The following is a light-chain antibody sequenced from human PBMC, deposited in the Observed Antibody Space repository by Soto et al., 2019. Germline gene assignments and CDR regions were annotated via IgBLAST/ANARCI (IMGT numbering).Light chain of an antibody. Sequence: DIQMTQSPSTLSASVGDRVTITCRASQSISSWLAWYQQKPGKAPKLLIYQASSLESGVPPRFSGSGSGTEFTLTISSLQPEDFATYYCQQYNSYSPYTFGQGTKLENK. CDR3: QQYNSYSPYT. CDR2: QAS. CDR1: QSISSW. J-gene: IGKJ2*01. V-gene: IGKV1-5*03.